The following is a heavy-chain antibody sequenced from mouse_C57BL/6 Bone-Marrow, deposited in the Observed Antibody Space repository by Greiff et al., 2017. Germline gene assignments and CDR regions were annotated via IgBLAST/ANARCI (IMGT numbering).Heavy chain of an antibody. J-gene: IGHJ1*03. V-gene: IGHV5-9-1*02. CDR2: ISSGGDYI. CDR1: GFTFSSYA. Sequence: LQQSGEGLVKPGGSLKLSCAASGFTFSSYAMSWVRQTPEKRLEWVADISSGGDYIYYADTVKGRFTISRDNARNTLYLQMSSLKSEDTAMYYCTRVNYGSRTWYFDVWGTGTTVTVSS. CDR3: TRVNYGSRTWYFDV. D-gene: IGHD1-1*01.